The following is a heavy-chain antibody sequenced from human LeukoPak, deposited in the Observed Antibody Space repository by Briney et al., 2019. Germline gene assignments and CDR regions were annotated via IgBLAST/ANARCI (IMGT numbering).Heavy chain of an antibody. J-gene: IGHJ4*02. CDR1: GGSFSGYY. Sequence: SETLSLTCAVYGGSFSGYYWSWIRQPPGKGLEWIGEINHSGSTNYNPSLKSRVTISVDTSKNQFSLKLSSVTAADTAVYYCARGDYGSGSFGYWGQGTPVTVSS. CDR2: INHSGST. D-gene: IGHD3-10*01. CDR3: ARGDYGSGSFGY. V-gene: IGHV4-34*01.